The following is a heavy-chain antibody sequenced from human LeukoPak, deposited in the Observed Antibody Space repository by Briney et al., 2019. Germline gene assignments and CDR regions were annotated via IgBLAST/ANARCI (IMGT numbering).Heavy chain of an antibody. J-gene: IGHJ4*02. Sequence: SETLSLTCTVSGGSISSYYWSWIRQPPGKGLEWIGYIYYSGSTNYNPSLKSRVTISVDTSKNQFSLKLSSVTAAGTAVYYCARMVYYGTNFDYWGQGTLVTVSS. D-gene: IGHD2-8*01. CDR2: IYYSGST. V-gene: IGHV4-59*01. CDR1: GGSISSYY. CDR3: ARMVYYGTNFDY.